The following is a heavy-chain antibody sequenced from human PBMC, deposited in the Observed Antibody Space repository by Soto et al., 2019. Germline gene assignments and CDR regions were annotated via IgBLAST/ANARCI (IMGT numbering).Heavy chain of an antibody. CDR2: INSDGSST. CDR1: GFTFSSYW. V-gene: IGHV3-74*01. D-gene: IGHD3-16*02. Sequence: GGSLRLSCAASGFTFSSYWMHWVRQAPGKGLVWVSRINSDGSSTSYADSVKGRFTISRDNAKNTLYLQMNSLRAEDTAVFYFARDFFPTYYDYIWGSYRPPSPDYWGQGTLVTVSS. J-gene: IGHJ4*02. CDR3: ARDFFPTYYDYIWGSYRPPSPDY.